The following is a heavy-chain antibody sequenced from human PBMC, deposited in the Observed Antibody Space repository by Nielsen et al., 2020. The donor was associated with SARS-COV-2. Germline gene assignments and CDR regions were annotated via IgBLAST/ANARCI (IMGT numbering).Heavy chain of an antibody. Sequence: GESLKISCAASEFTLSSYSMNWVRQAPGKGLQWVSSISSGSSFIYYADSVKGRFIISRDNSKNTLYLQMNSLRAEDTAVYYCAKGGWYSSSEWGDYWGQGTLVTVSS. D-gene: IGHD6-6*01. CDR2: ISSGSSFI. CDR1: EFTLSSYS. CDR3: AKGGWYSSSEWGDY. V-gene: IGHV3-21*01. J-gene: IGHJ4*02.